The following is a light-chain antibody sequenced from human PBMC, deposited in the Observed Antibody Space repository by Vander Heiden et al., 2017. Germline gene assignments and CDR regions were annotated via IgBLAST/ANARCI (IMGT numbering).Light chain of an antibody. CDR2: DVS. Sequence: SPMPHPAPVSGSPGQSLTIPYTGTSSYVACYTYFPWYQQHPGKAHKLMIDDVSNRPAGVYNRFSGSKSGNTASLTISGLQAEDEADYYCSTYTSSSTVVFGGGTKLTVL. J-gene: IGLJ2*01. V-gene: IGLV2-14*01. CDR3: STYTSSSTVV. CDR1: SSYVACYTY.